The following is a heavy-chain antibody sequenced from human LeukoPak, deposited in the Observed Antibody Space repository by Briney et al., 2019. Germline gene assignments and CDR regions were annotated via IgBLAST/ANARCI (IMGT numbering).Heavy chain of an antibody. CDR1: GYTFTSYG. CDR3: ARDYYYDSSGPFDY. J-gene: IGHJ4*02. Sequence: ASVKVSCKASGYTFTSYGISWVRQAPGQGLEWMGWISAYNGNTNYAQKLQGRVTMTTDTSTSTAYMELSSLRSDDTAVYYCARDYYYDSSGPFDYWGQGTLVTVSS. CDR2: ISAYNGNT. D-gene: IGHD3-22*01. V-gene: IGHV1-18*01.